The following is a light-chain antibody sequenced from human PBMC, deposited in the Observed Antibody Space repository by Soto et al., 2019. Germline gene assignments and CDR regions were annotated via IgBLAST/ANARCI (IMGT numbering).Light chain of an antibody. J-gene: IGKJ1*01. CDR2: DAS. CDR3: QQYGGSPTWT. CDR1: QSVSSY. Sequence: EIVLTQSPATLSLSPGARAPLSCRASQSVSSYLAWYQQKPGQAPRLLIYDASSRATGIPDRFSGSGSGTDFTLTISRLEPEDFAVYYCQQYGGSPTWTFGQGTKVDIK. V-gene: IGKV3-20*01.